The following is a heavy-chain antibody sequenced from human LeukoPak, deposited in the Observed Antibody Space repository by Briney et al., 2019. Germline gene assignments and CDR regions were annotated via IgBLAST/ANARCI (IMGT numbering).Heavy chain of an antibody. CDR1: GFTFSSYE. J-gene: IGHJ6*03. CDR3: AKAASKRTDYGDYAFYYYMDV. Sequence: GGSLRLSCATSGFTFSSYEMNWVRQAPGKGLEWVSYISSSGSTIYYADSVKGRFTISRDNARNSLYLQMNSLRAEDTAVYYCAKAASKRTDYGDYAFYYYMDVWGKGTTVTISS. D-gene: IGHD4-17*01. CDR2: ISSSGSTI. V-gene: IGHV3-48*03.